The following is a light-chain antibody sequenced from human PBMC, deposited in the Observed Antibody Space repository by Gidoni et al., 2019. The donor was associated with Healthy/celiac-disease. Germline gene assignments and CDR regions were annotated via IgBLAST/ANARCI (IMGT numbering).Light chain of an antibody. CDR1: QSISSW. V-gene: IGKV1-5*03. CDR2: KAS. CDR3: QQYNSYST. Sequence: DIQMTQSPSTLPASVGDRVTITCRASQSISSWLAWYQQKPGKAPKLLIYKASSLESGVPSRFSGSGSGTEFTLTISSLQPDDFATYYCQQYNSYSTFGQGPKVEIK. J-gene: IGKJ1*01.